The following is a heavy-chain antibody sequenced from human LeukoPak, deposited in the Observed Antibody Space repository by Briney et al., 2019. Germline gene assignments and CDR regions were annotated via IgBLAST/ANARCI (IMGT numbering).Heavy chain of an antibody. CDR1: GFPFNTFW. Sequence: PGGSLRLSCAASGFPFNTFWMSWVRQAPGKGLEWVSGINWNGGSTGYADSVKGRFTISRDNAKNSLYLQMNSLRAEDTALYYCARSGIAAAGIDYWGQGTLVTVSS. V-gene: IGHV3-20*04. J-gene: IGHJ4*02. D-gene: IGHD6-13*01. CDR2: INWNGGST. CDR3: ARSGIAAAGIDY.